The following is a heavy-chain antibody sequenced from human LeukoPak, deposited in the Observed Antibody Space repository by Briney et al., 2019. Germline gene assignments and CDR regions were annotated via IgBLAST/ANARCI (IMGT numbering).Heavy chain of an antibody. Sequence: ASVKVSCKASGYTFTSYGISWVRQAPGQGLEWMGWISAYNGNTNYAQKLQGRVTVTTDTSTSTAYMELRSLRSDDTAVYYCARDPRRGQQLVHFDYWGQGTLVTVSS. J-gene: IGHJ4*02. CDR3: ARDPRRGQQLVHFDY. CDR1: GYTFTSYG. D-gene: IGHD6-13*01. CDR2: ISAYNGNT. V-gene: IGHV1-18*01.